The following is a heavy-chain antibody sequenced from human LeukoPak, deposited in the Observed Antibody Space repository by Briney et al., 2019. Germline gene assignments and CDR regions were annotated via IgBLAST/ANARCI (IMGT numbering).Heavy chain of an antibody. CDR3: ARVLEDFDWLFRHFDY. CDR2: ISGSGGST. V-gene: IGHV3-23*01. J-gene: IGHJ4*02. CDR1: GFTFSTYN. Sequence: GGSLRLSCEASGFTFSTYNMNWVRQAPGKGLEWVSAISGSGGSTYYADSVKGRFTISRDNSKNTLYLQMNSLRAEDTAVYYCARVLEDFDWLFRHFDYWGQGTLVTVSS. D-gene: IGHD3-9*01.